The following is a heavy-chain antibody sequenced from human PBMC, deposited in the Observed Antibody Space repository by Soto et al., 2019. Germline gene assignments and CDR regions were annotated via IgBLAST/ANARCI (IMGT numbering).Heavy chain of an antibody. D-gene: IGHD3-16*02. CDR3: ATRLLHLGELSSHDAFDI. V-gene: IGHV1-24*01. J-gene: IGHJ3*02. Sequence: ASVKVSCTDSGYTLTELSMHWVRQAPGKGLEWMGGFDPEDGETIYAQKFQGRVTMTEDTSTDTAYMELSSLRSEDTAVYYCATRLLHLGELSSHDAFDIWGQGTMVTVSS. CDR2: FDPEDGET. CDR1: GYTLTELS.